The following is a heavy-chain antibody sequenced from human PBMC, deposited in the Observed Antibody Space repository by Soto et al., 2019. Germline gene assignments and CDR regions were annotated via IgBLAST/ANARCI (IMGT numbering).Heavy chain of an antibody. CDR1: GFTFSSYS. CDR2: ISTSDTYI. Sequence: GGSLRLSCASSGFTFSSYSMNWVRQAPGKGLEWVSSISTSDTYIYYADSVKGRFTISRDNAKKSLYLQMNSLRAEDTALYYCARDSDVVIVPGVRYYYYGKDVWGQGTTVTVSS. D-gene: IGHD2-2*01. V-gene: IGHV3-21*01. J-gene: IGHJ6*02. CDR3: ARDSDVVIVPGVRYYYYGKDV.